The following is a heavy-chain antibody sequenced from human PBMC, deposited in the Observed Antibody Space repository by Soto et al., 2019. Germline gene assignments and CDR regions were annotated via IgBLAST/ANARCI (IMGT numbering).Heavy chain of an antibody. D-gene: IGHD1-26*01. V-gene: IGHV4-34*01. CDR3: SRGGIVGAPSRSSLDY. CDR1: GGSFSGYY. J-gene: IGHJ4*02. Sequence: SETLSLTCAVYGGSFSGYYWSWIRQPPGKGLEWIGEINHSGSTNYNTSLKSRVTISVDTSKNQFSLKLSSVTAADTAVYYCSRGGIVGAPSRSSLDYWGQGTLVTVSS. CDR2: INHSGST.